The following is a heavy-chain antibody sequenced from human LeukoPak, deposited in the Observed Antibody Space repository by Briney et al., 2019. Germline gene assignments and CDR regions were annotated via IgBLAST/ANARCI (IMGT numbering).Heavy chain of an antibody. D-gene: IGHD3-10*01. CDR2: IYTSGST. CDR3: ARGVTMVRGVIMGFDY. CDR1: GGSISSYY. V-gene: IGHV4-4*07. Sequence: PSETLSLTCTVSGGSISSYYWSWIRQPAGKGLEWIGRIYTSGSTNYNPSLKSRVTMSVDTSKNQFSRKLSSVTAADTAVYYCARGVTMVRGVIMGFDYWGQGTLVTVSS. J-gene: IGHJ4*02.